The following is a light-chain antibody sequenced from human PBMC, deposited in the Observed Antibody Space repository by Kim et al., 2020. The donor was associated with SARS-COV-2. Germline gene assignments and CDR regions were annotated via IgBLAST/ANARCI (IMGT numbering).Light chain of an antibody. J-gene: IGLJ1*01. Sequence: QKAPLSCSGTRSNIRNNYVSLYQQLPGTAPKLLIYDKNKRPSGIPDRFSGSKSGTSATLGITGLQTGDEADYYCGTWDSSLNVYVFGSGTKVTVL. V-gene: IGLV1-51*01. CDR3: GTWDSSLNVYV. CDR2: DKN. CDR1: RSNIRNNY.